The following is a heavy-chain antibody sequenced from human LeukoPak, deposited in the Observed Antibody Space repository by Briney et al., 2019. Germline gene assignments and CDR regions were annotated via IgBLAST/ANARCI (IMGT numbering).Heavy chain of an antibody. Sequence: SETLSLTCTVSGGSLSSGVYYWSWIRQHPGKGLEWIGYMYYSGSTYYNPSLKSRVIISVDTSKNQFSLKLSSVTAADTAVYYCARGAAVRAFDIWGQGTMVTVSS. J-gene: IGHJ3*02. D-gene: IGHD6-25*01. CDR2: MYYSGST. V-gene: IGHV4-31*03. CDR1: GGSLSSGVYY. CDR3: ARGAAVRAFDI.